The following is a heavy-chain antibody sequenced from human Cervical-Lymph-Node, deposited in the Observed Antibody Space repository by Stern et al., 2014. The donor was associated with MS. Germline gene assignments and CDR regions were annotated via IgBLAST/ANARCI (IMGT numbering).Heavy chain of an antibody. J-gene: IGHJ4*02. CDR2: IYPYDSDT. V-gene: IGHV5-51*01. CDR3: ARHVQGFDY. Sequence: EVQLVQSGAEVKKPGDSLKISCKLSGYSFTIYYIAWVRQTPGKGLEWMGVIYPYDSDTTYSPSFQGQVTISADKSITTAYLQWSSLRASDTAMYYCARHVQGFDYWGQGTLVTVSS. CDR1: GYSFTIYY.